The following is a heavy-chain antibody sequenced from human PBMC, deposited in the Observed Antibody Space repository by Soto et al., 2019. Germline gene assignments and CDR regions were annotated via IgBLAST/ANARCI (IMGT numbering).Heavy chain of an antibody. CDR2: ISGSGGST. V-gene: IGHV3-23*01. Sequence: EVQLLESGGGLVQPGGSLRLSCAASGFTFSSYAMSWVRQAPGKGLEWVSAISGSGGSTYYADSVKGRFTISRDNSKNTLYLQMNSLRAEDTAVYYCAKAGYQGYMGVGEGFLDYWGQGTLVTVSS. CDR1: GFTFSSYA. CDR3: AKAGYQGYMGVGEGFLDY. D-gene: IGHD3-10*01. J-gene: IGHJ4*02.